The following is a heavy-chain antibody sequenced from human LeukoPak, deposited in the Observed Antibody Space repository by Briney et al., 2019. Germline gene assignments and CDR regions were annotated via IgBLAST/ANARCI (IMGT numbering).Heavy chain of an antibody. Sequence: GRSLRLSCAASGFTFSSYAMHWVRQAPGKGLEWVAVISYDGSNKYYADSVEGRFTISRDNSKNTLYLQMNSLRAEDTAVYYCARVSVVVTATPDYWGQGTLVTVSS. V-gene: IGHV3-30-3*01. CDR1: GFTFSSYA. J-gene: IGHJ4*02. D-gene: IGHD2-21*02. CDR2: ISYDGSNK. CDR3: ARVSVVVTATPDY.